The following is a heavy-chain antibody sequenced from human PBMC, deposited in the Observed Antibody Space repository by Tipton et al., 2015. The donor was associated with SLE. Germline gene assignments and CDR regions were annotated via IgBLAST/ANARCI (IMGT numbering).Heavy chain of an antibody. D-gene: IGHD3-3*01. Sequence: TLSLTCTVSGGSISSSSYYWGWIRQPPGKGLEWIGSIYYSGSTYYNPSLKSRVTISVDTSKNQFSLKLSSVTAADTAVYYCARGAQTSVTIFGVVINLFDYWGQGTLVTVSS. CDR1: GGSISSSSYY. V-gene: IGHV4-39*07. CDR2: IYYSGST. J-gene: IGHJ4*02. CDR3: ARGAQTSVTIFGVVINLFDY.